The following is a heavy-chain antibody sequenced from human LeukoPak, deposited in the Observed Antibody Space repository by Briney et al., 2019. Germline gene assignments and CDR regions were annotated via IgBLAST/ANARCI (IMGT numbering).Heavy chain of an antibody. CDR2: VYTSCST. J-gene: IGHJ4*02. V-gene: IGHV4-61*02. D-gene: IGHD2-21*01. Sequence: TLSLTCTVSGVSLNSAGMWSGVRQSAGKVLGWVGRVYTSCSTNYDPSLRGRFSMSGDTSKNQFSLKLSSVSAADTAVYYCPRGFVQVPAFDYWGQGLLLTVPS. CDR1: GVSLNSAG. CDR3: PRGFVQVPAFDY.